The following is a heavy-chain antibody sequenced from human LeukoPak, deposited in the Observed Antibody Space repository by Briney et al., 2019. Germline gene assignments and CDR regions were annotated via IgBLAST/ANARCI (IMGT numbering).Heavy chain of an antibody. CDR1: GYTFTSYA. Sequence: GASVKVSCKASGYTFTSYAMHWVRQAPGQRLEWMGWINAGNGNTKYSQKFQGRVTMTRNTSISTAYMELSSLRSEDTAVYYCARDPRIAAAGQDDLWGQGTLVTVSS. J-gene: IGHJ4*02. D-gene: IGHD6-13*01. V-gene: IGHV1-3*01. CDR2: INAGNGNT. CDR3: ARDPRIAAAGQDDL.